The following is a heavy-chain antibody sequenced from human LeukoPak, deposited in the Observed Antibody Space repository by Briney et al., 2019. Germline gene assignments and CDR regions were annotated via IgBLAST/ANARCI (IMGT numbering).Heavy chain of an antibody. CDR3: AKDSAYSGGPFAGGFDH. CDR1: GFTFSSYA. CDR2: ISGSGGST. D-gene: IGHD5-18*01. Sequence: SGGSLRLSCAASGFTFSSYAMSWVRQAPGKGLEWVSAISGSGGSTYYADSVKGRFTISRDNSKNTLYLQMNSLRAEDTAVYYCAKDSAYSGGPFAGGFDHWGQGTLVTVSS. V-gene: IGHV3-23*01. J-gene: IGHJ4*02.